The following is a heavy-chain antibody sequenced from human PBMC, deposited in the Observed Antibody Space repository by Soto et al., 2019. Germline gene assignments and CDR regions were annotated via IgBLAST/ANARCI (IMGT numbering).Heavy chain of an antibody. J-gene: IGHJ4*02. CDR1: GFTFSSYG. D-gene: IGHD5-18*01. V-gene: IGHV3-30*18. Sequence: QVQLVESGGGVVQPGRSLRLSCAASGFTFSSYGMHWVRQAPGKGLEWVAVISYDGSNKYYADSVKGRFTISRDNSKNTLYLQMKSLRAEDTAVYYCAKDPSPYSYGPYYFDYWGQGTLVTVSS. CDR3: AKDPSPYSYGPYYFDY. CDR2: ISYDGSNK.